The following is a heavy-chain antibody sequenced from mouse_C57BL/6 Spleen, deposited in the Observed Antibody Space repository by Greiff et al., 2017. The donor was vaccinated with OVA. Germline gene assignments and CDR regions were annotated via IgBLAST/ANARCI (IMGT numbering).Heavy chain of an antibody. J-gene: IGHJ4*01. CDR3: AIDGYYPYYYAMDY. CDR2: IHPSDSDT. V-gene: IGHV1-74*01. CDR1: GYTFTSDW. D-gene: IGHD2-3*01. Sequence: QVQLQQSGAELLKPGASVKVSCKASGYTFTSDWMHWVKQRPGQGLEWIGRIHPSDSDTNYNQKFKGKATLTVDKSSSTAYMQRSCRTSEDSAVYYGAIDGYYPYYYAMDYWGQGTAVTVSS.